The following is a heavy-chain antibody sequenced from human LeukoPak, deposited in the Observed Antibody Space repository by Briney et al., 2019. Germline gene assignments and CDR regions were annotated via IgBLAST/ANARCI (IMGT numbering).Heavy chain of an antibody. J-gene: IGHJ5*02. Sequence: GGSLRLSCAASGFTFSSYGMHWVRQAPGKGLEWVAVIWYDGSNKYYADSVKGRFTISRDNSKNTLYLQMNSLRAEDTAVYYCAAATQNYDSSGFDWFDPWGQGTLVTVSS. CDR3: AAATQNYDSSGFDWFDP. V-gene: IGHV3-33*01. D-gene: IGHD3-22*01. CDR2: IWYDGSNK. CDR1: GFTFSSYG.